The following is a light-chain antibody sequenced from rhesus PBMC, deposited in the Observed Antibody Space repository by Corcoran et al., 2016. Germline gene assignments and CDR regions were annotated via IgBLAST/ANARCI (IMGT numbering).Light chain of an antibody. CDR3: EQYDSRPWT. Sequence: DIQMTQSPSALSASVGDTVTITCRASQYVSTGVAWYQQIPGKAPKVLIYKASSLQSGVPSRFSGTGSGTDFTLTISRLQSEHFATYYCEQYDSRPWTFGQGTKVNIK. J-gene: IGKJ1*01. V-gene: IGKV1-22*01. CDR2: KAS. CDR1: QYVSTG.